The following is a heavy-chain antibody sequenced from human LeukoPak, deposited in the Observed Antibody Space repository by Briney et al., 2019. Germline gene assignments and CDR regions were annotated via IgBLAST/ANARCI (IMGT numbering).Heavy chain of an antibody. CDR2: INPSGGST. V-gene: IGHV1-46*01. J-gene: IGHJ6*02. D-gene: IGHD3-22*01. CDR3: ARDSLDYDSSGYYYPIISLYYYGMDV. Sequence: ASVKVSCKASGYTFTSYYMHWVRQAPGQGLEWMGIINPSGGSTSYAQKSQGRVTMTRDTSTSTVYMELSSLRSEDTAVYYCARDSLDYDSSGYYYPIISLYYYGMDVWGQGTTVTVSS. CDR1: GYTFTSYY.